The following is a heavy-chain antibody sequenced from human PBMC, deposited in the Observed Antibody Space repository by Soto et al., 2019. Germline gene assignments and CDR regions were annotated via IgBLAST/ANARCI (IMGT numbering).Heavy chain of an antibody. CDR2: IYYSGST. CDR1: GGSISSYY. Sequence: SETLSLTCTVSGGSISSYYWSWIRQPPGKGLEWIGYIYYSGSTNYNPSIKSRVTISVDTSKNQFSLKLSSVTAEDTAVYYCARDGVGTTVFFGYLDYWGQGALVTVSS. V-gene: IGHV4-59*12. J-gene: IGHJ4*02. D-gene: IGHD4-17*01. CDR3: ARDGVGTTVFFGYLDY.